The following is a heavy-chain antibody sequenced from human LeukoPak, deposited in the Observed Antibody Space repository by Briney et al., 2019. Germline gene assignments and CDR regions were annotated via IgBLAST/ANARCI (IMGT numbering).Heavy chain of an antibody. J-gene: IGHJ4*02. CDR2: ISPYTGNT. CDR1: GYTFNSYG. Sequence: GASVKVSCKTSGYTFNSYGISWVRQAPGQGLEWMGSISPYTGNTKYAESLQGRVILTTDTSTRTAYMELRSLRSDDTAVFYCARYQYDHVWGSYRPYFDYWGQGTLVTVSS. CDR3: ARYQYDHVWGSYRPYFDY. V-gene: IGHV1-18*04. D-gene: IGHD3-16*02.